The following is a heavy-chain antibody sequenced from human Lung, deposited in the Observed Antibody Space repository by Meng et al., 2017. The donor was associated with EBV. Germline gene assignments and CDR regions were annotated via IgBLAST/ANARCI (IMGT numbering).Heavy chain of an antibody. Sequence: EVQLVESGGXLVKPGGSLRLSCAASGFTFSSYSMNWVRQAQGKGMEWVSSISSSSSYIYYADSVKGRFTISRDNAKNSLYLQMNSLRAEDTAVYYCARDMVRGGNWFDPGGQGTLVTVSS. CDR1: GFTFSSYS. D-gene: IGHD3-10*01. J-gene: IGHJ5*02. CDR2: ISSSSSYI. CDR3: ARDMVRGGNWFDP. V-gene: IGHV3-21*01.